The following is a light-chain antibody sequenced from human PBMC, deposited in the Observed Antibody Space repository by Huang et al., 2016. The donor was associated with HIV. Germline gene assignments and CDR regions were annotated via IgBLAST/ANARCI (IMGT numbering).Light chain of an antibody. J-gene: IGKJ1*01. V-gene: IGKV3-15*01. CDR3: QQYNNWPRT. Sequence: EVVMTQSPATLSVSPGEGATLSCRASQSVSSNLAWFQQKHGQPPGLLIYGVSTRATGVPARFSGSGSGTEFTLTISSLQSEDFAVYYCQQYNNWPRTFGQGTKVEI. CDR2: GVS. CDR1: QSVSSN.